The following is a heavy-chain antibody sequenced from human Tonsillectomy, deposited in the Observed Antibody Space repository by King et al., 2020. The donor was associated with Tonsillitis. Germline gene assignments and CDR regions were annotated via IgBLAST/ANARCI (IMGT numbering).Heavy chain of an antibody. CDR2: IYTSGST. V-gene: IGHV4-61*02. CDR3: RGSSSSKDRSPKNPMDDY. Sequence: VQLQESGPGLVKPSQTLSLTCTVSGGSISSGSYYWSWIRQPAGKGLEWIGRIYTSGSTNYNPSLKSRVTMSVDTSKNQFSLKLSSVTAADTAVYYCRGSSSSKDRSPKNPMDDYWGQGTLVTVSS. CDR1: GGSISSGSYY. D-gene: IGHD6-13*01. J-gene: IGHJ4*02.